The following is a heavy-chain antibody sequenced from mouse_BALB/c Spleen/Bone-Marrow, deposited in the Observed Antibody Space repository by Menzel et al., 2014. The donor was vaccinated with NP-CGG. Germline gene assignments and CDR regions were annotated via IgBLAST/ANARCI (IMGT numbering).Heavy chain of an antibody. V-gene: IGHV1S34*01. CDR3: ARGDTTATHWYFDV. J-gene: IGHJ1*01. Sequence: LVKTGALVKISCKASGYSFTGYYMHWVKQSHGKSPEWIGYISCYNGATSHNQKFKGKATFTVDTPSSTAYMQFNSLTSEDSAVYYCARGDTTATHWYFDVWGAGTTVTVSS. CDR1: GYSFTGYY. CDR2: ISCYNGAT. D-gene: IGHD1-2*01.